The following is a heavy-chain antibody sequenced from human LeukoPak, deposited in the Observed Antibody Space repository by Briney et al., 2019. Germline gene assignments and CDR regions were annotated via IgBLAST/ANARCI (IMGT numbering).Heavy chain of an antibody. CDR3: ARGRRGGYSGSYSDY. CDR1: GSSVSSGSYY. V-gene: IGHV4-61*01. J-gene: IGHJ4*02. Sequence: SETLSLTCTVSGSSVSSGSYYWSWMRQPPGTRLEWIGYIYYSGSTNYNPSLKSRVTISVDTSKNQFSLKLSSVTAADTAVYYCARGRRGGYSGSYSDYWGQGTLVTVSS. CDR2: IYYSGST. D-gene: IGHD1-26*01.